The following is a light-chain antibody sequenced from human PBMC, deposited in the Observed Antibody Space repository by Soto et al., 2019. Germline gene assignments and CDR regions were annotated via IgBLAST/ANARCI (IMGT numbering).Light chain of an antibody. Sequence: QSVLTQPPSASGTPGQRITISCSGSSSNIGDNPVNWYQQLPGAASKLLIYINDQRPSGVPDRFSGSKSGTSASLAISGLQPEDEADYYCAAWDDSLNALFGTGTKVTVL. V-gene: IGLV1-44*01. CDR2: IND. CDR1: SSNIGDNP. J-gene: IGLJ1*01. CDR3: AAWDDSLNAL.